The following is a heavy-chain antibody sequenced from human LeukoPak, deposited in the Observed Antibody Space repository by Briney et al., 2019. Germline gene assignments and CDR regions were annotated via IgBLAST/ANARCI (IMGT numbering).Heavy chain of an antibody. CDR2: ISGSGGGT. CDR1: GFTFSSYA. Sequence: GGSLRLSCAASGFTFSSYAMSWVRQAPGKGLEWVSAISGSGGGTCYADSVKGRFTISRDNSKNTLYLQMNSLRAEDTAVYYCAKVDVDTTYFDYWGQGTLVTVSS. J-gene: IGHJ4*02. D-gene: IGHD5-18*01. V-gene: IGHV3-23*01. CDR3: AKVDVDTTYFDY.